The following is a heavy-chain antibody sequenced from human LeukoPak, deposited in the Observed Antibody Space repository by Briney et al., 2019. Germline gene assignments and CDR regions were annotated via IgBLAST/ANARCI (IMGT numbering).Heavy chain of an antibody. CDR1: GYTFASYW. Sequence: GESLKISCKGSGYTFASYWIGWVRQMPGKGLEWVGIIYPGDSDTRYSPPFQGQVTISADKSISTAYLQWSSLKASDTAMYYCARQLGTSSNYYYYYMDIWGTGTTVTVSS. J-gene: IGHJ6*03. CDR3: ARQLGTSSNYYYYYMDI. CDR2: IYPGDSDT. V-gene: IGHV5-51*01. D-gene: IGHD6-6*01.